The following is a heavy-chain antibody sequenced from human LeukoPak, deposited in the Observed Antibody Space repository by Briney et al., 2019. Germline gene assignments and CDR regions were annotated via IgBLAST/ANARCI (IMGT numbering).Heavy chain of an antibody. CDR3: ATFPPRVTYFDY. CDR1: GFTFSSYA. D-gene: IGHD2/OR15-2a*01. Sequence: GGSLGLSCVDSGFTFSSYAMSWVRQAPGKGLEWVSSISDTGIHTYYADSVKGRFTISRDNSKNTLYLQMNILRAEDTAVYYCATFPPRVTYFDYWGQGSLVTVSS. CDR2: ISDTGIHT. J-gene: IGHJ4*02. V-gene: IGHV3-23*01.